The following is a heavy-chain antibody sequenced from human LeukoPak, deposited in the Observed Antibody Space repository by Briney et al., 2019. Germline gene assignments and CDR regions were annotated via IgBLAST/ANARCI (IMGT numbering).Heavy chain of an antibody. V-gene: IGHV3-30-3*01. D-gene: IGHD1-26*01. CDR3: ASLVGATRD. Sequence: PGGSLRLSCAASGFTFSSYAMHWVRQAPGKGLEWVAVISYDGSNKYYADSVKGRFTISRDNSKNTLYLQMNSLRAEDTAVYYCASLVGATRDWGQGTLVTVSS. CDR1: GFTFSSYA. CDR2: ISYDGSNK. J-gene: IGHJ4*02.